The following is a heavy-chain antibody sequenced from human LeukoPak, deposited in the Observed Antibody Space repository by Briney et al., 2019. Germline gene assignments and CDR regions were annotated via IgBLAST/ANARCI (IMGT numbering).Heavy chain of an antibody. CDR2: IYYSGST. V-gene: IGHV4-39*01. D-gene: IGHD1-26*01. J-gene: IGHJ3*02. Sequence: SETLSLTCTVSGGSISSSSYYWGWIRQPPGKGLEWIGSIYYSGSTYYNPSLKSRVTISVDTSKNQFSLKLSSVTAADTAVYYCARHRGGGWGAFDIWGQGTMVTVSS. CDR3: ARHRGGGWGAFDI. CDR1: GGSISSSSYY.